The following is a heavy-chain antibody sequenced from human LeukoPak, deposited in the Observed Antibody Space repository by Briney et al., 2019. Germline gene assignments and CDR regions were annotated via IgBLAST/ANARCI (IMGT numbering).Heavy chain of an antibody. D-gene: IGHD5-18*01. Sequence: GGSLRLSCAASGFTFSSYAMSWVRQAPGKGLEWVSAISGSGGSTYYADSVKGRFTISRDNSKNTLYLQMNSLTADDTAVYYGPKAPAVDTAIQRPSGVFDSWGQGTLFTVSS. J-gene: IGHJ4*02. CDR3: PKAPAVDTAIQRPSGVFDS. CDR2: ISGSGGST. CDR1: GFTFSSYA. V-gene: IGHV3-23*01.